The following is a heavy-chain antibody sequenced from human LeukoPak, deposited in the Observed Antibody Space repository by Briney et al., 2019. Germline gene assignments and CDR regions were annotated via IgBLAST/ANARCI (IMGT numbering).Heavy chain of an antibody. D-gene: IGHD3-3*01. CDR3: ARDVPRITIFGVVIIRFDY. CDR1: GYTFTSYG. J-gene: IGHJ4*02. Sequence: ASVKVSCKASGYTFTSYGIRWVRQAPGQGLEWVGWISAYNGNTNYAQKLQGRVTMTTDTSTSTAYMELRSLRSDDTAVYYCARDVPRITIFGVVIIRFDYWGQGTLVTVSS. CDR2: ISAYNGNT. V-gene: IGHV1-18*01.